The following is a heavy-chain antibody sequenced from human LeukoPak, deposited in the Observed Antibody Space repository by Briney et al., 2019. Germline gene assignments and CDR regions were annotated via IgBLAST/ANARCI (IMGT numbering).Heavy chain of an antibody. J-gene: IGHJ3*02. CDR3: ARDPSHGALDI. CDR2: MNPDGSVK. Sequence: GSLRLSCAASGFSFSDSWMSWVRQAPGKGLEWVADMNPDGSVKFYVDSVKRRFTVSRDNAKKSLYLLMDSLRAEDTAVYYCARDPSHGALDIWGQGTVVTVSS. V-gene: IGHV3-7*01. CDR1: GFSFSDSW.